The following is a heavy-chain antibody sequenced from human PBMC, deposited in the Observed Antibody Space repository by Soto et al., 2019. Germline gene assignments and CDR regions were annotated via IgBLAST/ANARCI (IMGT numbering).Heavy chain of an antibody. CDR1: GGSISRGDYF. J-gene: IGHJ3*02. CDR3: MSKFGQLLADASHI. D-gene: IGHD3-10*01. V-gene: IGHV4-30-4*03. CDR2: IYYSGST. Sequence: SETLSLSCTVSGGSISRGDYFWSWIRQPPGKGLEWIGYIYYSGSTYYNPSLKRRVTISVGTSKNQFSLKMSSVTDADTAVYYCMSKFGQLLADASHIRGQAPMVTVS.